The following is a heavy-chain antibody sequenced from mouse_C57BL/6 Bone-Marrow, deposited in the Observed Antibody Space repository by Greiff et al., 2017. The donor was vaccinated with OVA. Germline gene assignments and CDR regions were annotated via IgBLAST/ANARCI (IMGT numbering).Heavy chain of an antibody. J-gene: IGHJ1*03. CDR2: ISYSGST. V-gene: IGHV3-8*01. D-gene: IGHD2-10*01. CDR3: ALLSKGHYWYFDV. Sequence: EVQLVESGPGLAKPSQTLSLTCSVTGYSITSDYWNWIRKFPGNKLEYMGYISYSGSTYYNPSLKSRISITRDTSKNQYYLQLNSVTTEDTATYYCALLSKGHYWYFDVWGTGTTVTVSS. CDR1: GYSITSDY.